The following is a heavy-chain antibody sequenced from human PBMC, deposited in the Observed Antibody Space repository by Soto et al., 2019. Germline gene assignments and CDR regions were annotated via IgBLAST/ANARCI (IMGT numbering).Heavy chain of an antibody. CDR2: ISPNALST. J-gene: IGHJ4*02. D-gene: IGHD1-26*01. V-gene: IGHV3-21*06. CDR3: MRDCGGEGWYRGD. CDR1: GFTFSGFT. Sequence: EVQLVESGGGLVRPGGSLRLSCSASGFTFSGFTMNWVRRAPGKGLEWVASISPNALSTSYADSVTGRVTISSDNAESSLYLQMIILRDDDTGVYYCMRDCGGEGWYRGDWGQGTLVSVSS.